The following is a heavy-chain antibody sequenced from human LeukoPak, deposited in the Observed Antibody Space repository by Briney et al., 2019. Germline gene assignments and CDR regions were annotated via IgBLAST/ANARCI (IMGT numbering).Heavy chain of an antibody. D-gene: IGHD3-3*01. Sequence: GGSLRLSCAASGSTVSSNYMSWVRQAPGKGLEWVSVIYSGGSTYYADSVKGRFTISRDNSKNTLYLQMNSLRAEDTAVYYCARGPDTIFGVVIRDYGMDVWGQGTTVTVSS. CDR1: GSTVSSNY. V-gene: IGHV3-66*01. CDR3: ARGPDTIFGVVIRDYGMDV. J-gene: IGHJ6*02. CDR2: IYSGGST.